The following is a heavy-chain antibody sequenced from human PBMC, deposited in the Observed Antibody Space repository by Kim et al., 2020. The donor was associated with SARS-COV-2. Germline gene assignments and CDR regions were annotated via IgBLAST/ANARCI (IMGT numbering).Heavy chain of an antibody. V-gene: IGHV3-48*02. D-gene: IGHD3-22*01. CDR3: ARDKFYSYYYDSSGYLGPDY. Sequence: RLTISRDNAKNSLYLQMNSLRDEDTAVYYCARDKFYSYYYDSSGYLGPDYWGQGTLVTVSS. J-gene: IGHJ4*02.